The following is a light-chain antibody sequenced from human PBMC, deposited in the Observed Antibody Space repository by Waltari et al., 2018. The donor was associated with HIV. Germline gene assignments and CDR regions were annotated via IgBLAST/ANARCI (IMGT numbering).Light chain of an antibody. CDR2: GAS. Sequence: INMTQSPSSLSASVGDRVTITCRASQNIIDYLRWYHQSPGKAPTLLIFGASTPQEGVSSRFGGSGSATDFALSIVGLQREDSGTYFCQQTFSPPRTFGPGT. CDR3: QQTFSPPRT. V-gene: IGKV1-39*01. J-gene: IGKJ2*01. CDR1: QNIIDY.